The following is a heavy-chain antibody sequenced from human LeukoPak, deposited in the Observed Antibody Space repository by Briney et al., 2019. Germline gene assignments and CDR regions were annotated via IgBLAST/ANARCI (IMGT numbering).Heavy chain of an antibody. V-gene: IGHV3-23*01. J-gene: IGHJ4*02. D-gene: IGHD3-22*01. Sequence: GGSLRLSCAASGFTFSNYAMTWVRQAPGKGLEWVSTITGSGGYTYYADSVKGRFTISRDNSKNTLFLRMNSLRAEDTAVYFCAKQSLYDSSGHFHYWGQGTLVTVSS. CDR2: ITGSGGYT. CDR1: GFTFSNYA. CDR3: AKQSLYDSSGHFHY.